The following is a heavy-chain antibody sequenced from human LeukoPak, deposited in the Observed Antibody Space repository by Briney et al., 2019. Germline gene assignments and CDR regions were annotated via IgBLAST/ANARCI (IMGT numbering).Heavy chain of an antibody. CDR2: VDPEDGET. J-gene: IGHJ4*02. CDR3: AIESGPLVGATTVMSF. Sequence: ASVKISXKVSGYTFTDYYMHWVQQAPGKGLEWMGLVDPEDGETIYAEKFQGRVTITADTSTDTAYMELSSLRSEDTAVYYCAIESGPLVGATTVMSFWGQGTLVTVSS. D-gene: IGHD1-26*01. CDR1: GYTFTDYY. V-gene: IGHV1-69-2*01.